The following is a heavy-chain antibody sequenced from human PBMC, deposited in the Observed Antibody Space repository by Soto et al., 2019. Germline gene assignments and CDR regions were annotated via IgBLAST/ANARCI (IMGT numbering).Heavy chain of an antibody. Sequence: PGGSLRLSCAASGFTFSDYYMSWIRQAPGNGLEWXSSMXXXSXSXXXAXXVXGRFTISRDNAKNSLYLQMNSLRAEDTAVYYCARDGRYSSSWPDYWGQGTLVTGSS. CDR1: GFTFSDYY. D-gene: IGHD6-13*01. J-gene: IGHJ4*02. CDR2: MXXXSXSX. CDR3: ARDGRYSSSWPDY. V-gene: IGHV3-11*06.